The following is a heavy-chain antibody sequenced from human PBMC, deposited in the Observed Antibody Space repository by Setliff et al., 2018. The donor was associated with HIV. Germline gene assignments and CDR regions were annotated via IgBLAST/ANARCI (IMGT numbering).Heavy chain of an antibody. V-gene: IGHV3-21*01. CDR2: IRSGGGAI. CDR1: GFNFSSHT. Sequence: GGSLRLSCAASGFNFSSHTMNWIRQAPGKGLEWVSSIRSGGGAIYYGDSVRGRFSISRVDAANSLYLQMSSLRVEDTAVYYCTRGLQYSFDLWGRGTMVTVSS. J-gene: IGHJ3*01. D-gene: IGHD2-21*01. CDR3: TRGLQYSFDL.